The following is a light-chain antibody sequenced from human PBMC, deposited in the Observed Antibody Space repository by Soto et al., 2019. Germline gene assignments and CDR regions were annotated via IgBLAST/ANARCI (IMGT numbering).Light chain of an antibody. J-gene: IGKJ4*01. Sequence: EIVMTQSPATLSVSPGERATLSCRASHSVDSDLAWYQQKPGQAPRLLIHDASTRATGIPVRFSASGSGTEFTLTISSLQSEDFAIYYCQQYNTCPLGFGGGTNVDIK. CDR3: QQYNTCPLG. CDR1: HSVDSD. V-gene: IGKV3-15*01. CDR2: DAS.